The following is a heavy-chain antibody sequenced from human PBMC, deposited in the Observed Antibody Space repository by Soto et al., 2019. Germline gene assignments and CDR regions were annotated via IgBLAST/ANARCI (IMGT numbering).Heavy chain of an antibody. V-gene: IGHV1-18*01. Sequence: QVQLVQSGTEVKKPGASVKVSCKASGYTFGKYGISWVRQAPGQGLEWVGWISVYHGNTVHAQKFRGRVNMNTDTSTSTAYMELGSLTSVDAAIYYFAKDCSGASCGFDIWGQGTLVTVPS. CDR2: ISVYHGNT. CDR1: GYTFGKYG. CDR3: AKDCSGASCGFDI. D-gene: IGHD2-15*01. J-gene: IGHJ4*02.